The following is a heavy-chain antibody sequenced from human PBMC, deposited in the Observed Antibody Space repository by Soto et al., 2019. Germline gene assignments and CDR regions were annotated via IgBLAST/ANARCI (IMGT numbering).Heavy chain of an antibody. D-gene: IGHD2-21*02. CDR2: IYYSGRT. Sequence: PSETLCITSTFSVGSIRDYFWTWIRQPPGKGLEWIGYIYYSGRTNYNPSLKSRVSISVDTSKNHFSLQLRSVTAADTAVYYCARVGGGDFADSGGFDYWGQGTLVTVSS. V-gene: IGHV4-59*01. CDR3: ARVGGGDFADSGGFDY. J-gene: IGHJ4*02. CDR1: VGSIRDYF.